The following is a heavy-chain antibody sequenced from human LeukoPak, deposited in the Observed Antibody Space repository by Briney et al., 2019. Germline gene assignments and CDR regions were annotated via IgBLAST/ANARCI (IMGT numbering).Heavy chain of an antibody. V-gene: IGHV3-23*01. J-gene: IGHJ4*02. CDR2: ITGTGGST. CDR1: GFTFSSYA. Sequence: GGSLRLSCAASGFTFSSYAMSWVRQAPGKGLEWVSAITGTGGSTYYVASVKGRFTVSRDNSRNTLYLQMSSLRAEDSAMYYCAKDLNSSGWYFYFDYWGQGTLVTVSS. CDR3: AKDLNSSGWYFYFDY. D-gene: IGHD6-19*01.